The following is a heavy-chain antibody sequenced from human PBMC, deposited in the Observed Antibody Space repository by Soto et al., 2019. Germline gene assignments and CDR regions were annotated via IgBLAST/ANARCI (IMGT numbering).Heavy chain of an antibody. J-gene: IGHJ5*01. V-gene: IGHV3-64*01. D-gene: IGHD6-13*01. CDR1: GFTFSSYA. Sequence: GGSLRLSCAASGFTFSSYAMHWVRQAPGKGLEYVLAISSNGGSTYYANSVKGRFTISRDNSKNTLYLQMGSLRAEDMAVYYCARGGYSSSWFVYWGQETLVTVSS. CDR2: ISSNGGST. CDR3: ARGGYSSSWFVY.